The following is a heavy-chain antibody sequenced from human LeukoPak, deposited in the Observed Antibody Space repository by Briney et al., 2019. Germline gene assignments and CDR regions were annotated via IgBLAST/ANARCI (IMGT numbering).Heavy chain of an antibody. CDR1: GYNFTTYW. J-gene: IGHJ6*01. V-gene: IGHV5-51*01. CDR3: ARHVRTAATADPPIYYYHLRMGG. CDR2: IYPGDTDT. D-gene: IGHD2-15*01. Sequence: GESLKISCKGSGYNFTTYWIGWVRQMPGKGLEWMGIIYPGDTDTTYSPTFQGQVTISADKSISTAYLQWSSLKASDSAMYYCARHVRTAATADPPIYYYHLRMGGWGQGTTVTVSS.